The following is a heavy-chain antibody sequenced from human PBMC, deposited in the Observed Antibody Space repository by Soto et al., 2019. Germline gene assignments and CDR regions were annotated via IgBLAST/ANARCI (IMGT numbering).Heavy chain of an antibody. V-gene: IGHV4-4*02. CDR2: IFYSGST. J-gene: IGHJ4*02. CDR3: VHHGGVPYYHDF. D-gene: IGHD2-8*01. Sequence: SETLSLTCAVSGGSLSSSSWWSWVRQPPGKTLEWLGEIFYSGSTKYNPSLNSRVTISADQSKNDFSLRLSSVTAADTAVYYCVHHGGVPYYHDFWGQGMVVTVS. CDR1: GGSLSSSSW.